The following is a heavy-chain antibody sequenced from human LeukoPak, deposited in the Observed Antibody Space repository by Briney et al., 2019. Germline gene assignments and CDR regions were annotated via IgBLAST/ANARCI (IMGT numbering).Heavy chain of an antibody. V-gene: IGHV3-7*02. CDR1: GFTFSNIW. CDR3: AKNGGPHGMDV. CDR2: IKRDGSET. D-gene: IGHD3-10*01. Sequence: GGSLRLSCAASGFTFSNIWMNWVRQAPGKGLEWVANIKRDGSETNYVDSVKGRFTISRDNAKNSLHLQMNSLRAEDTAVYYCAKNGGPHGMDVWGQGTTVTVSS. J-gene: IGHJ6*02.